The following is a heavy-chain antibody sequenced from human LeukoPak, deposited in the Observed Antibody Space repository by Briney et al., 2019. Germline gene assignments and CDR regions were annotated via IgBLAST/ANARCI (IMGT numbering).Heavy chain of an antibody. J-gene: IGHJ3*02. CDR2: IYYSGST. Sequence: SENLSLTCTVSGGSISSSSYYWGWIRQPPGKGLEWIGSIYYSGSTYYNPSLWTQLTISVDTSKNQFSLNLSSVTAADTAVYYRARNGPSPSHHFDIWGQGTMVTVSS. CDR3: ARNGPSPSHHFDI. CDR1: GGSISSSSYY. D-gene: IGHD1-1*01. V-gene: IGHV4-39*01.